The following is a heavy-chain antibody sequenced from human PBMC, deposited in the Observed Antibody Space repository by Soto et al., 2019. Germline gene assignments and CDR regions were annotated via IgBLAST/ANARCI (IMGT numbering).Heavy chain of an antibody. CDR2: IYYSGST. CDR3: ARHPYGGKRDDAFDI. D-gene: IGHD4-17*01. J-gene: IGHJ3*02. V-gene: IGHV4-39*01. Sequence: SETLSLTCTVSGGSISSSSYYWGWIRQPPGKGLEWIGSIYYSGSTYYNPSLKSRVTISVDTSKNQFSLKLSSVTAADTAVYYCARHPYGGKRDDAFDIWGQGTMVTVSS. CDR1: GGSISSSSYY.